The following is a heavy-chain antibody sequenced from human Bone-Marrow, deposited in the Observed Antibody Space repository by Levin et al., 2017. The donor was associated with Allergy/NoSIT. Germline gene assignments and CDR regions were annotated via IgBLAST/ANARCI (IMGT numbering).Heavy chain of an antibody. D-gene: IGHD4-23*01. V-gene: IGHV3-30*04. CDR1: GFTLSSYT. CDR2: LSYDGFNK. CDR3: ARVYGANSWVVRY. J-gene: IGHJ4*02. Sequence: GGSLRLSCAASGFTLSSYTMHWVRQAPGKGLEWVALLSYDGFNKYYADSVKGRFIISRDTSNNTLFLQMGSLTAEDTAVYYCARVYGANSWVVRYWGQGALVTVSS.